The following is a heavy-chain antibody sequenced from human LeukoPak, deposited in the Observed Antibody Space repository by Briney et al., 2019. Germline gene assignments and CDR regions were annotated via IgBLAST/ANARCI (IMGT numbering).Heavy chain of an antibody. D-gene: IGHD2-21*01. CDR2: ISGYNGNT. CDR1: GYTFSNYG. V-gene: IGHV1-18*04. J-gene: IGHJ3*02. Sequence: APVKVSCKASGYTFSNYGITWVRQVPGQGLECMGWISGYNGNTNYEQKFHGRVTMTIDKSTTTAYMELSSLASDDTGVYHCARQSVVLSRSPDDAFDIWGQGTRVIVSS. CDR3: ARQSVVLSRSPDDAFDI.